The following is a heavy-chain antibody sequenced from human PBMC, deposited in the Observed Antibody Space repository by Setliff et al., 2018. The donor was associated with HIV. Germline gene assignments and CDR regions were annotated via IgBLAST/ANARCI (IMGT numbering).Heavy chain of an antibody. D-gene: IGHD3-22*01. CDR2: TNPQSDIA. V-gene: IGHV1-69*10. Sequence: ASVKVSCKASGFTFNHYALSWVRQAPGQRPEWMGGTNPQSDIANYAQRFQGRVTTTADHSTTTTYMELTSLRADDTAVYYCVRVGPWYYARSGYLASWDYWGQGTLVTVSS. CDR1: GFTFNHYA. CDR3: VRVGPWYYARSGYLASWDY. J-gene: IGHJ4*02.